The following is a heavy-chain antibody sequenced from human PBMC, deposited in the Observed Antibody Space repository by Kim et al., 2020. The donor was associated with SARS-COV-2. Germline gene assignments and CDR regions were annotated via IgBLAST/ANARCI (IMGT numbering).Heavy chain of an antibody. D-gene: IGHD3-10*01. J-gene: IGHJ6*02. CDR2: ISPYNGNT. CDR3: ARESYYHGSGTYRPPNNDGMDV. Sequence: ASVKVSCKASGYTFISYGLSWVRHAPGQGLEWMGWISPYNGNTYYGQNFQGRVSMTTDTSTRTAYMELRSLTSDDTAVYYCARESYYHGSGTYRPPNNDGMDVWGLGTTVTVSS. V-gene: IGHV1-18*01. CDR1: GYTFISYG.